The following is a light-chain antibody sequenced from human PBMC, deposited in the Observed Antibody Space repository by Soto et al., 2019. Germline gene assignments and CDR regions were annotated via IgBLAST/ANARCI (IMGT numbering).Light chain of an antibody. J-gene: IGLJ3*02. Sequence: QSVLTQPPSVSGAPGQRVTISCTGRSSNIGAGYGVHWYQQLPGTAPKLLIYGNSNRPSGVPDRFSGSKSGTSASLAITGLQAEDGADYYCQSYDSSLSGGLFGGGTQLTVL. CDR1: SSNIGAGYG. CDR3: QSYDSSLSGGL. CDR2: GNS. V-gene: IGLV1-40*01.